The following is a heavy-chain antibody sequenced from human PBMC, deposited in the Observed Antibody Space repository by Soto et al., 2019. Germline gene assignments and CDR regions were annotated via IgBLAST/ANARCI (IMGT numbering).Heavy chain of an antibody. V-gene: IGHV4-31*01. CDR1: GGSISSGGYY. D-gene: IGHD4-17*01. CDR3: ARGDRVTTSSDY. J-gene: IGHJ4*02. Sequence: QVQLQESGPGLVKPSQTLSLTCTVSGGSISSGGYYWSWIRQHPGKGLEWIGYIYYSGSTYYNPSLKSLVTTSVDTSKNHFSLKLSSVTAADTAVYYCARGDRVTTSSDYWGQGTLVTVSS. CDR2: IYYSGST.